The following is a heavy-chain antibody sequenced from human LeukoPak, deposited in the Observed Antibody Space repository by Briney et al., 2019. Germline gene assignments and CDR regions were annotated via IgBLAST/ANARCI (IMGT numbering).Heavy chain of an antibody. CDR2: INPNSGGT. CDR1: GYTFTGYY. V-gene: IGHV1-2*02. J-gene: IGHJ5*02. Sequence: ASVNVSCKASGYTFTGYYMHWVRQAPGQGLEWMGWINPNSGGTNYAQKFQGRVTMTRDTSISTAYMELSRLRSDDTAVYYCARGVWIAGSRFGRQNWFDPWGQGTLVTVSS. CDR3: ARGVWIAGSRFGRQNWFDP. D-gene: IGHD2-21*01.